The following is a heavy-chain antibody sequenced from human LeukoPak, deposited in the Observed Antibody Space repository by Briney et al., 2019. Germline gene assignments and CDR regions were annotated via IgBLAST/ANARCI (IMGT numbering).Heavy chain of an antibody. CDR1: GYTFTSYA. CDR2: INTNTGNP. V-gene: IGHV7-4-1*02. Sequence: GASVKVSCKASGYTFTSYAMNWVRQAPGQGLEWMGWINTNTGNPTYAQGFTGRFVFSLDTSVSTAYLQISSLKAEDTAVYYCARDPVDYGGNSFHPDYWGQGTLVTVSS. D-gene: IGHD4-23*01. J-gene: IGHJ4*02. CDR3: ARDPVDYGGNSFHPDY.